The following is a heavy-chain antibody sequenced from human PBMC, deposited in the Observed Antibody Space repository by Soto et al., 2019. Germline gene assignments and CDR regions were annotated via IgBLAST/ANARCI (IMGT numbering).Heavy chain of an antibody. CDR1: GFTVSSNF. D-gene: IGHD5-18*01. CDR3: ARWPGYSFGFDY. Sequence: GGSLRLSCAASGFTVSSNFMTWVRQAPGKGLEWVSVIYSGDNTFYADSVKGRFTISRDNSKNTLYLQMNSLRAEDTAVYYCARWPGYSFGFDYWGQGTLVTVSS. CDR2: IYSGDNT. V-gene: IGHV3-53*01. J-gene: IGHJ4*02.